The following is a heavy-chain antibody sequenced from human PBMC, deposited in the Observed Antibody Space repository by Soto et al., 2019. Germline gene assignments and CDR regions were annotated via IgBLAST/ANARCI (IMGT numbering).Heavy chain of an antibody. CDR2: ISAYNGNK. J-gene: IGHJ5*02. CDR3: ARDQGPRYCIREHCGFGWFDP. V-gene: IGHV1-18*01. CDR1: GYSFTGDG. D-gene: IGHD2-15*01. Sequence: VSVKGACKGSGYSFTGDGIGWGRQAPGQGLEWMGWISAYNGNKNYAQTLQGRVTMTTDTSTSTAYMELRSLRSDDTAVYYCARDQGPRYCIREHCGFGWFDPWGQGTLVTVYS.